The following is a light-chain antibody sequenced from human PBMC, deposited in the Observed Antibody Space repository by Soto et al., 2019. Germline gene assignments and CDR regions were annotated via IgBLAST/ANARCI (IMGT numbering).Light chain of an antibody. CDR1: QSVSNTY. J-gene: IGKJ1*01. V-gene: IGKV3-20*01. Sequence: EIVLTQSPGTLSLSPGERATLSCRASQSVSNTYLAWYQQKPGQAPRLLIYGASSRATGIPDRFSGSGSGTDFTLTISRLEPEDFAVYYCQQYSSSLTWTFGQGTKVEIK. CDR3: QQYSSSLTWT. CDR2: GAS.